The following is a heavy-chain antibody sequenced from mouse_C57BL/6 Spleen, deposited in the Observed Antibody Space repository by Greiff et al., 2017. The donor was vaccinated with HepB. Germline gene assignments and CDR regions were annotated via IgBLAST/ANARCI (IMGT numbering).Heavy chain of an antibody. CDR1: GFTFSSYT. V-gene: IGHV5-9*01. CDR2: ISGGGGNT. Sequence: EVKLVESGGGLVKPGGSLKLSCAASGFTFSSYTMSWVRQTPEKRLEWVATISGGGGNTYYPDSVKGRFTISRDNAKNTLYLQMGSLRSEATALYYCARGGYLYYGSSEYYFDYWGQGTTLTVSS. D-gene: IGHD1-1*01. J-gene: IGHJ2*01. CDR3: ARGGYLYYGSSEYYFDY.